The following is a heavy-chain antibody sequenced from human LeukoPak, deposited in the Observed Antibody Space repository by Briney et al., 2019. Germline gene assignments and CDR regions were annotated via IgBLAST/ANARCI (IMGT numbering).Heavy chain of an antibody. J-gene: IGHJ5*02. CDR1: GFTFNTYA. V-gene: IGHV3-23*01. CDR2: ISVNGGNT. D-gene: IGHD4-17*01. CDR3: AKRNGDYENWFDP. Sequence: PGGSLRLSCAASGFTFNTYAMSWVRQAPGKGLEWVSGISVNGGNTYYADSVKGRFTISRDNSKNTLYLQMKSLRAEDTAVYYCAKRNGDYENWFDPWGQGTLVTVSS.